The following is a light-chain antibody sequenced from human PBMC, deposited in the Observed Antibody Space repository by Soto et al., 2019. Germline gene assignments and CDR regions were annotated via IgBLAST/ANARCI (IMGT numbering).Light chain of an antibody. CDR1: QNILTY. CDR2: GAS. J-gene: IGKJ3*01. CDR3: QQTYRSPFT. V-gene: IGKV1-39*01. Sequence: DIQMTQSPSSLSASVGDNVTMSCRASQNILTYLNWYQQNPGRAPKLLIFGASIFQDGVPSRFSGIGSGTEFTLTITSLRPEDFATYFCQQTYRSPFTFGPGTKVDVK.